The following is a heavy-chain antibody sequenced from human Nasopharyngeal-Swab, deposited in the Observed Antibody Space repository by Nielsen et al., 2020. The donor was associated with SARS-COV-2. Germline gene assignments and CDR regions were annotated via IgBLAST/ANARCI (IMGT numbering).Heavy chain of an antibody. CDR3: ARGEPWKEWFDP. D-gene: IGHD1-1*01. J-gene: IGHJ5*02. CDR2: IYYSGST. V-gene: IGHV4-59*01. Sequence: WIRQPPGKGLEWIGSIYYSGSTNYNPSLKSRVTISVDTSKNQFSLKLSSVTAADTAVYYCARGEPWKEWFDPWGQGTLVTVSS.